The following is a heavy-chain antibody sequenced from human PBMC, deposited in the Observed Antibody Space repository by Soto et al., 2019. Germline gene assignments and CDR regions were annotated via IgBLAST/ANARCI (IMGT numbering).Heavy chain of an antibody. V-gene: IGHV4-39*01. CDR3: ARTYYDILTGYQDGYDY. CDR2: IYYSGST. CDR1: GGSISSSSYY. Sequence: SETLSLTCTVSGGSISSSSYYWGWIRQPPGKGLEWIGSIYYSGSTYYNPSLKSRVTISVDTSKNQFSLKLSSVTAADTAVYYCARTYYDILTGYQDGYDYWGQGTLVTVPQ. J-gene: IGHJ4*02. D-gene: IGHD3-9*01.